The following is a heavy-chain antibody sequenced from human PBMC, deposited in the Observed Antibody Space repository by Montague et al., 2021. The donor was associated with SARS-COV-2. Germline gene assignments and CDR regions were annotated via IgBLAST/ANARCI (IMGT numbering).Heavy chain of an antibody. CDR1: GYSISSDYY. Sequence: SETLSLTCSVTGYSISSDYYWGWIRQSPGRGLEWIGTVHHSEGTYYNPSLQSRVTISVDPSKNQFSLKLISVTAADTAVYYCARVDVLTMVRGIFSGGCYFDYWGQGTLVTVSS. CDR3: ARVDVLTMVRGIFSGGCYFDY. J-gene: IGHJ4*02. CDR2: VHHSEGT. D-gene: IGHD3-10*01. V-gene: IGHV4-38-2*02.